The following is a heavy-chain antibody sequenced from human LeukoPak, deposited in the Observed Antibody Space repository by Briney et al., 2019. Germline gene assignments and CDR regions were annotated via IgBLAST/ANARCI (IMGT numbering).Heavy chain of an antibody. D-gene: IGHD4-11*01. CDR3: ARHKTTSPNHFDY. V-gene: IGHV4-4*02. J-gene: IGHJ4*02. CDR2: IYHSGST. CDR1: GGSISSSNW. Sequence: PSGTLSLTCAVSGGSISSSNWWSWVRQPPGKGLEWIGEIYHSGSTNYNPSLKSRVTISVDKSKNQFSLKLSSVTAADTAVYYCARHKTTSPNHFDYWGQGTLVTVSS.